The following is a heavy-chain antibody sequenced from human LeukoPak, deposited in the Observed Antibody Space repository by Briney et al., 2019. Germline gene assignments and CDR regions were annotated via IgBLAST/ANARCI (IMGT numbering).Heavy chain of an antibody. V-gene: IGHV3-23*01. CDR3: ARGDRSPLY. Sequence: GGSLRPSCAASGFTFSSSAMSWVRQVPGKGLEWVSGISASGGSTYYADSVRGRFTISRDNSKNTLYVQMNSLRAEDTAVYYCARGDRSPLYWGQGTLVTVSS. CDR1: GFTFSSSA. J-gene: IGHJ4*02. D-gene: IGHD3-22*01. CDR2: ISASGGST.